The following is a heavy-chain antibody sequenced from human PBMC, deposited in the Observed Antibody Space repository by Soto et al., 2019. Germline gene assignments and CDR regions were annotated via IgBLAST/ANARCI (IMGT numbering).Heavy chain of an antibody. V-gene: IGHV4-39*01. CDR2: IYYSGST. CDR3: AVLGGMVILKGTIDY. Sequence: SETLSLTCTVSGGSISSSSYYWGWIRQPPGKGLEWIGSIYYSGSTYYNPSLKSRVTISVDTSKNQFSLKLSSVTAADTAVYYCAVLGGMVILKGTIDYWGQGTLVTVSS. D-gene: IGHD3-9*01. J-gene: IGHJ4*02. CDR1: GGSISSSSYY.